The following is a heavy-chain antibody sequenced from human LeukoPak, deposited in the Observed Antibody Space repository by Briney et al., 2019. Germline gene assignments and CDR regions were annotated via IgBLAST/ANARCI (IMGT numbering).Heavy chain of an antibody. J-gene: IGHJ4*02. CDR3: ARDKTRGLGYSYSKSGNYFDY. Sequence: GGSLRLSCAASGFTFSSYAMHWVRQAPGKGLEWVAVISYDGSNKYYADSVKGRFTISRDNAKNSLYLQMNSLRAEDTAVYSCARDKTRGLGYSYSKSGNYFDYWGQGTLVTVSS. D-gene: IGHD5-18*01. V-gene: IGHV3-30*04. CDR2: ISYDGSNK. CDR1: GFTFSSYA.